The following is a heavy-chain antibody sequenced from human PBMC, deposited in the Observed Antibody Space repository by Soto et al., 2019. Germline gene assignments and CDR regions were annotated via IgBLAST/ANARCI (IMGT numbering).Heavy chain of an antibody. CDR2: IKSKTDGGTT. CDR1: GFIFGNAW. V-gene: IGHV3-15*07. CDR3: ASGLITVAGTRNY. D-gene: IGHD6-19*01. J-gene: IGHJ4*02. Sequence: GGSLRLSCAASGFIFGNAWINWVRQAPGKGLEWVGRIKSKTDGGTTDYAAPVKGRFAISRDDSKNIVYMQMNSLKIEDTAVYYCASGLITVAGTRNYWGPGTLVTVSS.